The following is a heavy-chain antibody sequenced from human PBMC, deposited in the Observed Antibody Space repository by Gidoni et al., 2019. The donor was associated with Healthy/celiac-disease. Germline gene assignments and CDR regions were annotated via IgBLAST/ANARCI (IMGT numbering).Heavy chain of an antibody. Sequence: QVQLQESGPGLVKPSETLSLTWTVSGGSISSYYWSWIRQLPGKRLEWLGYIYYSGSTNYNPSLKSRVPISVDTSKNQFSLKLSSMTAADTAVYYCASVGAAATSRAAFDIWGQGTMVTVSS. CDR3: ASVGAAATSRAAFDI. D-gene: IGHD6-13*01. J-gene: IGHJ3*02. CDR2: IYYSGST. CDR1: GGSISSYY. V-gene: IGHV4-59*01.